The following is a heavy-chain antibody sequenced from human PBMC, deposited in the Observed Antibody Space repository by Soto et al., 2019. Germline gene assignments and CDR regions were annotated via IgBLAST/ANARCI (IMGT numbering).Heavy chain of an antibody. Sequence: PSPTLSLTCAISGDSVSSNSAAWNWIRQSPSRGLEWLGRTYYRSKWFNDHAISVKSRIAINPDTSKNHFSLQLNSVSPDDTAVYYWALTLRGHGVKYIDCWGQATLLAVSS. CDR1: GDSVSSNSAA. D-gene: IGHD2-8*01. J-gene: IGHJ4*02. CDR2: TYYRSKWFN. V-gene: IGHV6-1*01. CDR3: ALTLRGHGVKYIDC.